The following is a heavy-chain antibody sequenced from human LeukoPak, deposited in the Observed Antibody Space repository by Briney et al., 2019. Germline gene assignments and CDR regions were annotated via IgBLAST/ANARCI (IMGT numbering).Heavy chain of an antibody. J-gene: IGHJ4*02. CDR3: AKGQYSSGPGDFDY. Sequence: GASLRLSGAASGFTFSSYAMSWVRQAPGKGLEWVSAISGSGGSTYYADSVKGRFTISRDNSKNTLYLQMNSLRAEDTAVYYCAKGQYSSGPGDFDYWGQGTLVTVSS. D-gene: IGHD6-19*01. V-gene: IGHV3-23*01. CDR2: ISGSGGST. CDR1: GFTFSSYA.